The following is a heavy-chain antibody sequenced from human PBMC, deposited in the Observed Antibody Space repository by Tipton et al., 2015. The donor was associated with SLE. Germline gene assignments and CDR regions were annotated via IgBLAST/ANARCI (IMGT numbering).Heavy chain of an antibody. D-gene: IGHD4-17*01. Sequence: RSLRLSCAASGFTFSSYAMHWVRQAPGKGLKWVAVISYDGSNKYYADSVKGRFTISRDNSKNTLYLQMNSLRAEDTAVYYCARDPSLTVTTRAYYYYGMDVWGQGTTVTVSS. CDR3: ARDPSLTVTTRAYYYYGMDV. CDR2: ISYDGSNK. J-gene: IGHJ6*02. V-gene: IGHV3-30*04. CDR1: GFTFSSYA.